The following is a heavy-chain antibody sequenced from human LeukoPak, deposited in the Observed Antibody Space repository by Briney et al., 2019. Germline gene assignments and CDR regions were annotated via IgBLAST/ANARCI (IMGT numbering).Heavy chain of an antibody. J-gene: IGHJ4*02. Sequence: SETLSLTCTVSGGSISNYHWSWIRQPPGKGLEWIGYIYYSGSTNYNPSLKSRVTISLDTSKNQVSLRLSSVTAADTAVYYCARKDGAWWGQGPLVTVSS. CDR1: GGSISNYH. CDR3: ARKDGAW. V-gene: IGHV4-59*08. CDR2: IYYSGST.